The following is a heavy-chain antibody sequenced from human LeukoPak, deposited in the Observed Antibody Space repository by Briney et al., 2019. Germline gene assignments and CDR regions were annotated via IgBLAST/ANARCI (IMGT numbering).Heavy chain of an antibody. CDR1: GYTFTSYG. Sequence: ASVKVSCKASGYTFTSYGISWVRQAPGQGLEWMGWISAYNGNTNYAQKLQGRVTMTTDTSTSTAYMELRSLRSDDTVVYYCVRESGFWTASGVGRPLDVWGKGTTVTVSS. CDR3: VRESGFWTASGVGRPLDV. J-gene: IGHJ6*04. D-gene: IGHD3/OR15-3a*01. V-gene: IGHV1-18*01. CDR2: ISAYNGNT.